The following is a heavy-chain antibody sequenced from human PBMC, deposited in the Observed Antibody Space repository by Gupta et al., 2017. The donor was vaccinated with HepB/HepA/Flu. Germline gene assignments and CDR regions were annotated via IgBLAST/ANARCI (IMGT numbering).Heavy chain of an antibody. D-gene: IGHD3-10*01. J-gene: IGHJ4*02. CDR1: GFTFSNHW. CDR3: ARDLYASGSHDY. CDR2: IKQDGSYK. V-gene: IGHV3-7*01. Sequence: EVQLVQSGGGLVQPGGSLSLSCAPSGFTFSNHWLTWVRQAPGKGLEWVANIKQDGSYKHYVDSVKGRFTISRDNTANSLNLQMDSLRAEDTAIYYCARDLYASGSHDYWGQGTLVTVSS.